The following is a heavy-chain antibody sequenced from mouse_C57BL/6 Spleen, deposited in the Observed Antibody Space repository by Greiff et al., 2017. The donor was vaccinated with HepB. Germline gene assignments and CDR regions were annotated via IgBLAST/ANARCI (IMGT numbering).Heavy chain of an antibody. Sequence: EVMLVESEGGLVQPGSSMKLSCTASGFTFSDYYMAWVRQVPEKGLEWVANINYDGSSTYYLDSLKSRFIISRDNAKNILYLQMSSLKSEDTATYYCAREHSNYVYAMDYWGQGTSVTVSS. J-gene: IGHJ4*01. CDR2: INYDGSST. V-gene: IGHV5-16*01. CDR3: AREHSNYVYAMDY. D-gene: IGHD2-5*01. CDR1: GFTFSDYY.